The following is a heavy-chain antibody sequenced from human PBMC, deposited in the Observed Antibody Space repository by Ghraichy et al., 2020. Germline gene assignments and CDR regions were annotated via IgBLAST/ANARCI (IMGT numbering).Heavy chain of an antibody. Sequence: SETLSLTCAVYGGSFSGYYWSWIRQPPGKGLEWIGEINHSGSTNYNPSLKSRVTISVDTSKNQFSLKLSSVTAADTAVYYCARVAGIMITFGGVIAKSRFDPWGQGTLVTVSS. D-gene: IGHD3-16*02. J-gene: IGHJ5*02. V-gene: IGHV4-34*01. CDR2: INHSGST. CDR3: ARVAGIMITFGGVIAKSRFDP. CDR1: GGSFSGYY.